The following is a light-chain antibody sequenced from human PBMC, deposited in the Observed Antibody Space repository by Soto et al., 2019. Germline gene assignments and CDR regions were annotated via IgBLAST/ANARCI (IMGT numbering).Light chain of an antibody. V-gene: IGKV3-20*01. J-gene: IGKJ5*01. CDR1: QSVSNNY. CDR2: GAS. Sequence: EIVLTQSPGTLSLSPGERATVSCRASQSVSNNYLAWYQQKPGQAPRLLIYGASNRATGIPDRFSGSGSGTDFTLTISRLEPEDFAVFYCQHYDSLPITFGQGTRLEIK. CDR3: QHYDSLPIT.